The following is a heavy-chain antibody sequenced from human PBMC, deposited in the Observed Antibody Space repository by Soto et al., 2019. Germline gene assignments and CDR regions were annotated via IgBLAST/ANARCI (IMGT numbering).Heavy chain of an antibody. J-gene: IGHJ5*02. CDR2: IYYSGST. Sequence: QLQLQESGPGLVKPSETLSLTCTVSGGSISSSSYYWGWIRQPPGKGLEWIGSIYYSGSTYYNPSLKSRVPIPVDTSKNPSSLRLSSVTAADTAVYYCATREGGARNWFDPWGQGTLVTVSS. D-gene: IGHD4-17*01. CDR1: GGSISSSSYY. CDR3: ATREGGARNWFDP. V-gene: IGHV4-39*01.